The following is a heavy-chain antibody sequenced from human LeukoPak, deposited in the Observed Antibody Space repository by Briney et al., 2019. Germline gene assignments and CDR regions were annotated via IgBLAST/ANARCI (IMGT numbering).Heavy chain of an antibody. V-gene: IGHV3-30*04. CDR2: ASFHGSNT. D-gene: IGHD1-1*01. J-gene: IGHJ4*02. CDR3: ARERSWNGPLDY. CDR1: GFIFSDST. Sequence: GGSLRLSCAASGFIFSDSTMHWVRQAPGKALEWVAAASFHGSNTYYADSMKGRFTISRDNSKNTVYLQMNSLRTEDTAVYYCARERSWNGPLDYWGQGTLVTVSS.